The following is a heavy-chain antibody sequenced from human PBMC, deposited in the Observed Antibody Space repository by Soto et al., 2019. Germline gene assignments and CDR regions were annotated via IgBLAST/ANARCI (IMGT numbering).Heavy chain of an antibody. J-gene: IGHJ6*02. Sequence: GESLKISCAASGFTFSSYGMHWVRQAPGKGLEWVAVISYDGSNKYYADSVKGRFTISRDNSKNTLYLQMNSLRAEDTAVYYCAKDGSSSFAPHNYYYYGMDVWGQGTTVTVSS. V-gene: IGHV3-30*18. D-gene: IGHD6-6*01. CDR1: GFTFSSYG. CDR2: ISYDGSNK. CDR3: AKDGSSSFAPHNYYYYGMDV.